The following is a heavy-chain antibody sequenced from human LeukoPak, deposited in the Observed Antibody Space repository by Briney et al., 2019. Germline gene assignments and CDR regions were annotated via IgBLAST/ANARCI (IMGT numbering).Heavy chain of an antibody. CDR1: GFTFSSYW. D-gene: IGHD3-10*01. CDR2: IKQDGSEK. Sequence: GSPRLSCAASGFTFSSYWMSWVRQAPGKGLEWVANIKQDGSEKYYVDSVKGRFTISRDNAKNSLYLQMNSLRAEDTAVYYCARDHYYGSGSYNYWGQGTLVTVSS. V-gene: IGHV3-7*01. CDR3: ARDHYYGSGSYNY. J-gene: IGHJ4*02.